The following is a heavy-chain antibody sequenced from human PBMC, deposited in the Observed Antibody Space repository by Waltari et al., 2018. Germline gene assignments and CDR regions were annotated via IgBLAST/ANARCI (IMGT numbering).Heavy chain of an antibody. Sequence: QVQLQQWGAGLLKPSETLSLTCAVYGGSFSGYYWSWIRQPPGKGLEWIGEINHSGSTNYHPSRKSGVTISVDTSKNQFALKLSSVTAADTAVYYCARGARRYCSSTSCYRPFDYWGQGTLVTVSS. D-gene: IGHD2-2*01. CDR1: GGSFSGYY. CDR2: INHSGST. CDR3: ARGARRYCSSTSCYRPFDY. J-gene: IGHJ4*02. V-gene: IGHV4-34*01.